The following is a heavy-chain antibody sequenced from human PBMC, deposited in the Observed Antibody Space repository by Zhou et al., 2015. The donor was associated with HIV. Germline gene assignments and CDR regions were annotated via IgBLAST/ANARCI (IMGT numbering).Heavy chain of an antibody. V-gene: IGHV1-69*01. CDR2: IIPIFGTA. J-gene: IGHJ4*02. CDR1: GGTFSSYA. CDR3: ARKVATTRPWYYFDY. Sequence: QVQLVQSGAEVKKPGASVKVSCKASGGTFSSYAISWVRQAPGQGLEWMGGIIPIFGTANYAQKFQGRVTITADESTSTAYMELSSLRSEDTAVYYCARKVATTRPWYYFDYWGQGTLVTGLL. D-gene: IGHD5-12*01.